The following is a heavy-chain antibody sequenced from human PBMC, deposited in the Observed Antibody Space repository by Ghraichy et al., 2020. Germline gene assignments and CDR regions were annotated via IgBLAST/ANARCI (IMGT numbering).Heavy chain of an antibody. D-gene: IGHD5-12*01. Sequence: GESLNISCAASGFTFRSSAMSWFRQSPGKGLEWVSAISDDSGFKFYADSVKGRFTISRDNSRNTLYLQMNSLRADDTAVYYCAKGGLRLGYAFDMWGQGSMVTVSS. J-gene: IGHJ3*02. CDR3: AKGGLRLGYAFDM. CDR2: ISDDSGFK. V-gene: IGHV3-23*01. CDR1: GFTFRSSA.